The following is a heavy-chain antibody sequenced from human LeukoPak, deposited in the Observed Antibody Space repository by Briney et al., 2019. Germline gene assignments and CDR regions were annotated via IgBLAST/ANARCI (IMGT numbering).Heavy chain of an antibody. CDR1: GYTFTSYY. CDR2: INPSGGST. J-gene: IGHJ4*02. CDR3: ARNPPDYGDYVDY. Sequence: ASVKVSCKASGYTFTSYYMHWVRQAPGRGLEWMGIINPSGGSTSYAQKSQGRVTMTRDTSTSTVYMELSSLRSEDTAVYYCARNPPDYGDYVDYWGQGTLVTVSS. D-gene: IGHD4-17*01. V-gene: IGHV1-46*01.